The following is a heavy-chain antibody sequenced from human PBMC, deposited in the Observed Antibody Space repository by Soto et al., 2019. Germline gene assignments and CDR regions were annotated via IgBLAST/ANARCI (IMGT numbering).Heavy chain of an antibody. D-gene: IGHD3-10*01. CDR1: GFTFSSYA. CDR3: AKDLRSGSSFDY. J-gene: IGHJ4*02. Sequence: GSLRLSCAASGFTFSSYAMSWVRQAPGRELEWVSVISGSGGTTYYADSVKGRFTISRDNSKNTLYLQMDSLRAEDTAIYYCAKDLRSGSSFDYWGRGTLVTVSS. V-gene: IGHV3-23*01. CDR2: ISGSGGTT.